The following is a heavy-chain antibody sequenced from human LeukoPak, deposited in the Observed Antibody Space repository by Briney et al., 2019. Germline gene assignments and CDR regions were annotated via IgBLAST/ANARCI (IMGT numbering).Heavy chain of an antibody. CDR3: ARDTRGESDY. D-gene: IGHD2-2*01. CDR2: IRNKANNYAT. CDR1: GFTFSVSA. J-gene: IGHJ4*01. V-gene: IGHV3-73*01. Sequence: RGSLRLSCAASGFTFSVSAMYWVRQASGKGLEWVGRIRNKANNYATAYAASLKGRFTISRDNAKNSLYLQMNSLRAEDTAMYYCARDTRGESDYWGHGTLVTVSS.